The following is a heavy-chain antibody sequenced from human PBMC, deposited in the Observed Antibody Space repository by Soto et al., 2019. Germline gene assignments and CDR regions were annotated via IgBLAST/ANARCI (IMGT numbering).Heavy chain of an antibody. CDR3: AHNLVAGTSWFDP. V-gene: IGHV2-5*02. J-gene: IGHJ5*02. CDR1: GFSLSTSGVG. D-gene: IGHD6-19*01. CDR2: IYWDDDK. Sequence: QITLKESGPTLVKPTQTLTLTCTFSGFSLSTSGVGVVWIRQPPGKALEWLGIIYWDDDKRYSPSLKSRLAGTSDNXKNQVVLTMTHMDPVDTGTYYCAHNLVAGTSWFDPWGQGTLVTVSS.